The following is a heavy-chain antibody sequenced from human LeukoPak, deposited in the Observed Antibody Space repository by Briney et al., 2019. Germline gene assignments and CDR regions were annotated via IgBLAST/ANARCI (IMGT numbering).Heavy chain of an antibody. Sequence: GGSLRLSCAASGFTFSSYAMTWVRRAPGKGLEWVSAISGNGGDTYYAVSVRGRFTISRDNSKHTLYLQMNSLRAEDTAVYYCAKVLSDSSGWYYDYWGQGTLVTVSS. CDR1: GFTFSSYA. CDR3: AKVLSDSSGWYYDY. D-gene: IGHD6-19*01. V-gene: IGHV3-23*01. J-gene: IGHJ4*02. CDR2: ISGNGGDT.